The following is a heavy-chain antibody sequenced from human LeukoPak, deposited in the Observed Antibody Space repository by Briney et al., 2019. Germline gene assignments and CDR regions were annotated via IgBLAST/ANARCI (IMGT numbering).Heavy chain of an antibody. Sequence: SETLSLTCTVSGGSISSYYWNWIRQPPGKGLEWIGYIYYSGSTNYNPSLKSRVTISVDTSKNQFSLKLSSVTAADTAVYYCARHEGPTYYYDTSWGQGTLVTVSS. V-gene: IGHV4-59*08. J-gene: IGHJ5*02. D-gene: IGHD3-10*01. CDR2: IYYSGST. CDR3: ARHEGPTYYYDTS. CDR1: GGSISSYY.